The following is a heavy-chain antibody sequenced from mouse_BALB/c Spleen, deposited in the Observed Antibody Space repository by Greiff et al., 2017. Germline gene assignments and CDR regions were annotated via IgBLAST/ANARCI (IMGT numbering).Heavy chain of an antibody. CDR2: ISSGSSTI. V-gene: IGHV5-17*02. CDR1: GFTFSSFG. D-gene: IGHD2-14*01. Sequence: EVQGVESGGGLVQPGGSRKLSCAASGFTFSSFGMHWVRQAPEKGLEWVAYISSGSSTIYYADTVKGRFTISRDNPKNTLFLQMTSLRSEDTAMYYCARRGYRYPYWYFDVWGAGTTVTVSS. J-gene: IGHJ1*01. CDR3: ARRGYRYPYWYFDV.